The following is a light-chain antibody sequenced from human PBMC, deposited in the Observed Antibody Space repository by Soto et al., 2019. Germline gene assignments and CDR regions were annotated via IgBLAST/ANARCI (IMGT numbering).Light chain of an antibody. V-gene: IGLV1-44*01. J-gene: IGLJ1*01. CDR2: NNN. CDR3: AAWDDSLNGGV. CDR1: NSNIGSNT. Sequence: QSVLTQPPSASGTPGQRVTISCSGSNSNIGSNTVSWYQQLPGTAPKLLIYNNNQRPSGVPDRFSGSKSGTSASLAISGLQSEDEADYYCAAWDDSLNGGVFGTGT.